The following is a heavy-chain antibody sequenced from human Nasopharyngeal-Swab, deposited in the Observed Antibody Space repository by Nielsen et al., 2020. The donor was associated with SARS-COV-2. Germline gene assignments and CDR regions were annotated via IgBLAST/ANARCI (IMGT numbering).Heavy chain of an antibody. J-gene: IGHJ4*02. CDR3: ARFGLGYNYAIDY. Sequence: ASVKVSCKASGYTLSNYGISWVRQPPGQGLEWMGWISAYTGNTNYAQKLQGRVTMTTDTSTSTATMELRRLRSDDTAVYYCARFGLGYNYAIDYWGQGTLVTVSS. CDR2: ISAYTGNT. CDR1: GYTLSNYG. D-gene: IGHD5-18*01. V-gene: IGHV1-18*01.